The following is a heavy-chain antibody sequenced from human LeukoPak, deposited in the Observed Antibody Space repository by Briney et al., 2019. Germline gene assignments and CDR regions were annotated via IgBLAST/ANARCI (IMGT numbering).Heavy chain of an antibody. V-gene: IGHV3-30*02. Sequence: PGGSLRLSCAASGFTFSSYGMHWVRQAPGKGLEWVAFIRYDGSNKYYADSVKGRFTISRDNSKNTLYLQMNSLRAEDTAVYYCAKNPGYYDFWSGYYSGPYYYYMDVWGKGTTVTVSS. CDR3: AKNPGYYDFWSGYYSGPYYYYMDV. CDR2: IRYDGSNK. CDR1: GFTFSSYG. J-gene: IGHJ6*03. D-gene: IGHD3-3*01.